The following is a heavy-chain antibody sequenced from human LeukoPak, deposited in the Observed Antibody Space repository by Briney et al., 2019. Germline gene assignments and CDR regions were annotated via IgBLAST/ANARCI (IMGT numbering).Heavy chain of an antibody. Sequence: GGSLRLSCAASGSTFSSYSMNWVRQAPGKGLEWVSSISSSSSYIYYADSVKGRFTISRDNAKNSLYLQMNSLRAEDTAVYYCAREVYSSSWYQFDYWGQGTLVTVSS. D-gene: IGHD6-13*01. J-gene: IGHJ4*02. CDR2: ISSSSSYI. CDR3: AREVYSSSWYQFDY. CDR1: GSTFSSYS. V-gene: IGHV3-21*01.